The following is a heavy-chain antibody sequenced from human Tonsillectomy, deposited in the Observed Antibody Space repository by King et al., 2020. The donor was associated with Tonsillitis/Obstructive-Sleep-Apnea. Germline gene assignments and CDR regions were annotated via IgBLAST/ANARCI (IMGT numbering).Heavy chain of an antibody. J-gene: IGHJ4*02. CDR2: ISYDGSNK. V-gene: IGHV3-30*18. CDR3: AKRGSVAGNIRSGGFDY. CDR1: GFTFSSYG. D-gene: IGHD6-19*01. Sequence: VQLVESGGGVVQPGRSLRLSCAASGFTFSSYGMHWVRQAPGKGREWLAVISYDGSNKYYADSVKGRFTISRDNSKNTLYLQMNSLRAEDTAVYYCAKRGSVAGNIRSGGFDYWGQGTLVTVSS.